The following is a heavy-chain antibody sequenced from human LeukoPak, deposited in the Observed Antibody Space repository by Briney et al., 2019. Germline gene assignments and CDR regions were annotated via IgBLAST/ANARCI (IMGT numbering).Heavy chain of an antibody. CDR1: GYTFTGYY. V-gene: IGHV1-2*02. Sequence: GASVKVSCKASGYTFTGYYMHWVRQAPGQGLEWMGWINPNSGGTNYAQKFQGRVTMTRDTSISTAYMELSRLRSDDTAVYYCTRVLPSMARYYFDYWGQGTLVTVSS. CDR3: TRVLPSMARYYFDY. J-gene: IGHJ4*02. D-gene: IGHD3-10*01. CDR2: INPNSGGT.